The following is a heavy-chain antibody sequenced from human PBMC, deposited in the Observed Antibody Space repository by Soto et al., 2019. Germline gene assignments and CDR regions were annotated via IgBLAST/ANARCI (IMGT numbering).Heavy chain of an antibody. CDR1: GYTFTNFG. Sequence: QVQLVQSGAEVKKPGASVKVSCKASGYTFTNFGISWVRQAPGQGLERMGWISAYNGNTNYAQNFQGRVTMTTDRTTSTAYMELRGLRSDDTTVYSCRRLGTPIVYWGHGTLVTVSS. V-gene: IGHV1-18*01. J-gene: IGHJ4*01. D-gene: IGHD3-16*01. CDR3: RRLGTPIVY. CDR2: ISAYNGNT.